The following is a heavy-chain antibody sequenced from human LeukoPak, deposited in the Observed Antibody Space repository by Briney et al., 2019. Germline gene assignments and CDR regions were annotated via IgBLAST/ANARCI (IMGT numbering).Heavy chain of an antibody. V-gene: IGHV4-38-2*02. CDR1: GYSIGSGYY. Sequence: SETLSLTCTVSGYSIGSGYYWGWIRQPPGKGLEWIGSIYHSGSTYYNPSLKSRVTISVDTSKNQFSLKLSSVTAADTAVYYCARDKFGGSGSLLYNWFDPWGQGTLVTVSS. D-gene: IGHD3-10*01. J-gene: IGHJ5*02. CDR2: IYHSGST. CDR3: ARDKFGGSGSLLYNWFDP.